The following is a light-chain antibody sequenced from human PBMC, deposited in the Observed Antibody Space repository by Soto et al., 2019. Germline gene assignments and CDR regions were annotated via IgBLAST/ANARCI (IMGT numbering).Light chain of an antibody. Sequence: EIVLTQSPATLSLSPGEIATLSCCASQSISVNLNWYQQKPGQAPRVLIFDASKRATGIPPRFRGSGSGTDFSLTISSLEPEDFAVYYCHQRSDWPRTFGQGTRLEI. CDR1: QSISVN. J-gene: IGKJ5*01. CDR3: HQRSDWPRT. V-gene: IGKV3-11*01. CDR2: DAS.